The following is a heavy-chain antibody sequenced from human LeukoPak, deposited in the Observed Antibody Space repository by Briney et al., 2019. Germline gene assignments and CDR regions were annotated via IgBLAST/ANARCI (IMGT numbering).Heavy chain of an antibody. J-gene: IGHJ4*02. CDR2: INPNSGGT. CDR1: GYTFTGYY. Sequence: VASVTVSCKASGYTFTGYYMHWVRQAPGQGLEWMGWINPNSGGTNYAQKFQGRVTMTRDTSISTAYMELSRLRSDDTAVYYCARDPGERKYYDFWSGYYTHFDYWGQGTLVTVSS. CDR3: ARDPGERKYYDFWSGYYTHFDY. V-gene: IGHV1-2*02. D-gene: IGHD3-3*01.